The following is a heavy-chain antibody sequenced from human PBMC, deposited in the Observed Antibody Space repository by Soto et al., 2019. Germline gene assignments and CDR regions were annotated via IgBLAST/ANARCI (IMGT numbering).Heavy chain of an antibody. CDR1: GGSISSGGYY. CDR3: AVSRDGYSMDV. D-gene: IGHD2-2*01. J-gene: IGHJ6*02. V-gene: IGHV4-31*03. CDR2: IYYSGST. Sequence: QVQLQESGPGLVKPSQTLSLTCTVSGGSISSGGYYWSWIRQHPGKGLEWIGYIYYSGSTYYNPSLKSRVTKSVATSKDQFSLKLSAVTAADTAVYYCAVSRDGYSMDVWGQGTTVTVSS.